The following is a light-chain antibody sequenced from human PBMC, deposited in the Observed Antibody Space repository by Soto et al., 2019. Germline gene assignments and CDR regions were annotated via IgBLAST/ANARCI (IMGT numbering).Light chain of an antibody. J-gene: IGKJ1*01. CDR2: GAS. V-gene: IGKV3-15*01. CDR3: QQYDNWPWT. Sequence: EIVMTQSPATLSVSPGGRATLSCRASQSISDTLSLYQQKPGQAPRLLLHGASTRAPCFPARFSGSGSGTDFILAISSLQSEDFAVYYCQQYDNWPWTFGQGTKVEIK. CDR1: QSISDT.